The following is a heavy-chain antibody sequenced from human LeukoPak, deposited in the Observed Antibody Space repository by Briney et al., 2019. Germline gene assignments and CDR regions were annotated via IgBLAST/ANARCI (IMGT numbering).Heavy chain of an antibody. CDR1: GYTFTGYY. D-gene: IGHD3-9*01. CDR2: ISAYNGNT. V-gene: IGHV1-18*04. CDR3: AREYYDILSGYLEPGDYYYYGYMDV. J-gene: IGHJ6*03. Sequence: ASVKVSCKASGYTFTGYYISWVRQAPGQGLEWMGWISAYNGNTNYAQKLQGRVTMTTDTSTSTAYMELRSLRSDDTAVYYCAREYYDILSGYLEPGDYYYYGYMDVWGKGTTVTVSS.